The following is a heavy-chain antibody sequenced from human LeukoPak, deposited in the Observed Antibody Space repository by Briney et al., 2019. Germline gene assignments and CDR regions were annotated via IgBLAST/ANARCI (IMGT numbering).Heavy chain of an antibody. CDR2: ISYDGSNK. D-gene: IGHD6-19*01. V-gene: IGHV3-30*03. CDR1: GFTFSDYG. J-gene: IGHJ4*02. CDR3: ATEEGSRIAVAGSRY. Sequence: GRSLRLSCAASGFTFSDYGIHWVRQAPGKGLEWVAVISYDGSNKYYADSVKGRFTISRDNAQNSLFLQMNSLRAEDTAVYYCATEEGSRIAVAGSRYWGQGTLVTVSS.